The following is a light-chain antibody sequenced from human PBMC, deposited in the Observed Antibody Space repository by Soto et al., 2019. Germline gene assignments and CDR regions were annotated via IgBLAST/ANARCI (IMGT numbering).Light chain of an antibody. CDR1: QSVSDMY. Sequence: ESVLTQYPGTLSLSPGERDTLSCRASQSVSDMYLAWYQQKPGQAPRLLIYGVSRRATSIPDWFSGSGAGPAFTLTISRLEVEDFAVYSCKFGTMVWTFGQGTKVEI. V-gene: IGKV3-20*01. CDR2: GVS. J-gene: IGKJ1*01. CDR3: KFGTMVWT.